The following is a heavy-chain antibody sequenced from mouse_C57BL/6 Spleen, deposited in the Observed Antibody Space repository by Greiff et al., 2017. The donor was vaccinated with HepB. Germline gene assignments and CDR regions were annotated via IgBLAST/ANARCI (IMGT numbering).Heavy chain of an antibody. D-gene: IGHD3-2*02. CDR3: AGGSSVPWFAY. J-gene: IGHJ3*01. CDR1: GYSFTSYY. CDR2: IYPGSGNT. V-gene: IGHV1-66*01. Sequence: QVQLKQSGPELVKPGASVKISCKASGYSFTSYYIHWVKQRPGQGLEWIGWIYPGSGNTKYNEKFKGKATLTADTSSSTAYMQLSSLTSEDSAVYYCAGGSSVPWFAYWGQGTLVTVSA.